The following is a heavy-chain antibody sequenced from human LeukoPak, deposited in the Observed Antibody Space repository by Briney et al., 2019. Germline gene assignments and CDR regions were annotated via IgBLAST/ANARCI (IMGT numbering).Heavy chain of an antibody. V-gene: IGHV3-21*01. CDR1: GFTFSSYS. D-gene: IGHD3-22*01. Sequence: PGGSLRLSCAASGFTFSSYSMNWVRQAPGKGLERVSSISSSSSYIYYADSVKGRFTISRDNAKNSLYLQMNSLRAEDTAVYYCARNREGYDSSGPGDYWGQGTLVTVSS. CDR3: ARNREGYDSSGPGDY. CDR2: ISSSSSYI. J-gene: IGHJ4*02.